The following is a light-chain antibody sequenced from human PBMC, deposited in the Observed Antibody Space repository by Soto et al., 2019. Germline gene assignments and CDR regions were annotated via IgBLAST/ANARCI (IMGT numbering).Light chain of an antibody. Sequence: DIQMTQSPSTLSASVGATVTVTCRASQSIRRWLAWYQQKPGEAPKLLIYAASSLQSGVPSRFSGSGSGTDFTLTISSLQPEDFATYYCQQSYSTPITFGQGTRLEIK. CDR2: AAS. CDR1: QSIRRW. J-gene: IGKJ5*01. V-gene: IGKV1-39*01. CDR3: QQSYSTPIT.